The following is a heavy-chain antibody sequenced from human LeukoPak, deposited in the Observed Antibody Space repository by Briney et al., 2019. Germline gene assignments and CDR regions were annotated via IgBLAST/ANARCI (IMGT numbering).Heavy chain of an antibody. V-gene: IGHV4-30-4*01. Sequence: SETLSLTCTVSGGFISSGDYYWSWIRQPPGKGLEWIGYIYYSGSTYYNPSLKSRVAISVDTSKNQFSLKLSSVTAADTAVYYCARALTLGYCSSTSCYYDAFDIWGQGTMVTVSS. CDR1: GGFISSGDYY. CDR3: ARALTLGYCSSTSCYYDAFDI. CDR2: IYYSGST. D-gene: IGHD2-2*01. J-gene: IGHJ3*02.